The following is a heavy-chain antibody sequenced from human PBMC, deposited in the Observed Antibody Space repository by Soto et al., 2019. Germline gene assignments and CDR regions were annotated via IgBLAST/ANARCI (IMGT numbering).Heavy chain of an antibody. CDR1: GGSIGSYY. V-gene: IGHV4-59*01. Sequence: SETLSLTCTVSGGSIGSYYWSWIRQPPGKGLEWIGYVYFSGNTNYNPSLKSRVSISIDTSKKPCSLRLASVTAADTAFYYCGSVRPSGYVLSWGQGTLVTVSS. CDR3: GSVRPSGYVLS. J-gene: IGHJ5*02. D-gene: IGHD6-25*01. CDR2: VYFSGNT.